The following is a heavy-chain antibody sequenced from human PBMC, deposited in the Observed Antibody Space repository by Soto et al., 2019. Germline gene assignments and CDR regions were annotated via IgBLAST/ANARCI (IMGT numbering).Heavy chain of an antibody. CDR1: GYTLTELS. D-gene: IGHD1-20*01. CDR2: FDPEDGET. J-gene: IGHJ5*02. CDR3: ATDVLLITGTTGGWFDP. V-gene: IGHV1-24*01. Sequence: QVQLVQSGAEVKKPGASVKVSCKVSGYTLTELSMHWVRQAPGTGLEWRGGFDPEDGETIYAQKFQGRVTMTQDTSTDTAYMELSILRSEDTAVYYCATDVLLITGTTGGWFDPWGQGTLVTVSS.